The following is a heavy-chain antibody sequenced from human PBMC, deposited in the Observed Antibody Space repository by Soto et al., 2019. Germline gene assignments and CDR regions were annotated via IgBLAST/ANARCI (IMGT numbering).Heavy chain of an antibody. D-gene: IGHD4-17*01. V-gene: IGHV4-39*01. J-gene: IGHJ4*02. CDR2: IYSSENT. Sequence: QLQLQESGPGLVKPSETLSLTCTVSGDSISSSSNHWGWIRQPPGKGLEWIGNIYSSENTYYNPSLKSRVTISVDTSKNQFSLRLTSVTAADTAVYYGSTHPPYGPLDYWGQRTLVTVSS. CDR3: STHPPYGPLDY. CDR1: GDSISSSSNH.